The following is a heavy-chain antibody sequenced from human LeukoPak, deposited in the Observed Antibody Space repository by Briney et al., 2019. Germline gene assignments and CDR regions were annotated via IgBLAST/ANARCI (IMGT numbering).Heavy chain of an antibody. D-gene: IGHD3-10*01. V-gene: IGHV3-66*01. CDR2: IYSGGST. CDR3: AKDQITMVRGVAAYYFDY. Sequence: TGGSLRLSCAASGFTVSSKYMSWVRQAPGKGLEWVSIIYSGGSTYYADSVKGRFTISRDNSKNTLYLQMNSLRAEDTAVYYCAKDQITMVRGVAAYYFDYWGQGTLVTVSS. J-gene: IGHJ4*02. CDR1: GFTVSSKY.